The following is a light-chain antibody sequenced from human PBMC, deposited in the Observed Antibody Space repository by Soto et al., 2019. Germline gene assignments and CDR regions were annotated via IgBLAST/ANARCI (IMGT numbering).Light chain of an antibody. Sequence: DIQMTQSPSTLSASVGDRVTITCRASQSISSWLAWYQQKPGKAPKLLIYKASSLKSGVPSRFSGSGSGTEFTLTISSLQPDDFATYYCQQYNSYSRTFGQGTKVVIK. CDR2: KAS. V-gene: IGKV1-5*03. CDR1: QSISSW. J-gene: IGKJ1*01. CDR3: QQYNSYSRT.